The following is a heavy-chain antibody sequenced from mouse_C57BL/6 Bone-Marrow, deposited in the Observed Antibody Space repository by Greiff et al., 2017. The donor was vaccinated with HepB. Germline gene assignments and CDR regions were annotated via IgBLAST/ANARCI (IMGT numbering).Heavy chain of an antibody. Sequence: VKLMESGPGLVQTSQSLSITCTVSGFSFTSYGVHWVRQSPGKGLEWLGVIWSGGSTDYNAAFISRLSISKDNTKRQVFFKMNSLQADDTAIYYCARGHYYSNPYWYFDVWGTGTTVTVSS. V-gene: IGHV2-2*01. J-gene: IGHJ1*03. CDR1: GFSFTSYG. CDR3: ARGHYYSNPYWYFDV. D-gene: IGHD2-5*01. CDR2: IWSGGST.